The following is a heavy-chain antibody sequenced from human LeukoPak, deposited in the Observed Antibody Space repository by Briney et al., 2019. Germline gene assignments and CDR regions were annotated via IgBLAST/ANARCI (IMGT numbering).Heavy chain of an antibody. CDR1: GGSISSGGYY. J-gene: IGHJ3*02. CDR2: IYHSGST. D-gene: IGHD2-2*02. CDR3: ARGSVVPAAIHVDAFDI. V-gene: IGHV4-30-2*01. Sequence: SETLSLTCTVSGGSISSGGYYWSWIRQPPGKGLEWIGYIYHSGSTYYNPSLKSRVTISVDRSKNQFSLKLSSVTAADTAVYYCARGSVVPAAIHVDAFDIWGQGTMVAVSS.